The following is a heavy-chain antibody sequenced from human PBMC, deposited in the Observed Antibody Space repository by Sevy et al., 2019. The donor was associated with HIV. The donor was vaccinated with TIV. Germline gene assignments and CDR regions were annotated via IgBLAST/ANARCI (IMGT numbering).Heavy chain of an antibody. J-gene: IGHJ5*02. CDR3: AKDWYYYDSSGYYPNWFDP. D-gene: IGHD3-22*01. V-gene: IGHV3-23*01. CDR1: GFTFSSYA. Sequence: GGSLRLSCAASGFTFSSYAMSWVRQAPGKGLEWVSAISGSGGSTYYAHSVKGRFTISRDNSKNTLYLQMNSLRAEDTAVYYCAKDWYYYDSSGYYPNWFDPWGQGTLVTVSS. CDR2: ISGSGGST.